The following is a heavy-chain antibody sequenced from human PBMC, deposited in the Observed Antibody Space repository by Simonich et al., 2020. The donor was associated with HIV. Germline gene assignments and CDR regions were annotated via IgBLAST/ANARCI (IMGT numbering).Heavy chain of an antibody. CDR1: GGSFSGYY. J-gene: IGHJ1*01. Sequence: QVQLQQWGAGLLKPSETLSLTCAVYGGSFSGYYWGWIRQPPGKGLEWIGEINHSESTNYNPSLKSRVTISVDTSKNQFSLKLSSVTAADTAVYYCARLTAGGLGEYFQHWGQGTLVTVSS. CDR3: ARLTAGGLGEYFQH. CDR2: INHSEST. D-gene: IGHD6-13*01. V-gene: IGHV4-34*01.